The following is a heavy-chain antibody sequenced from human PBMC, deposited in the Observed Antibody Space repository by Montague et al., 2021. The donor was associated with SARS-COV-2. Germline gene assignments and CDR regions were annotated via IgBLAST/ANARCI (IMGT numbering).Heavy chain of an antibody. Sequence: CAISGDSVAEHRRRSGRVHDCTSVSVPWLMRTYYRSKKYSDYAPSVRGRLTVNPDASKNEFSLELNYVTPEDTAVYYCVRYSGWFYFDFWVQGTLVTVSS. V-gene: IGHV6-1*01. D-gene: IGHD6-19*01. J-gene: IGHJ4*02. CDR1: GDSVAEHRRR. CDR2: TYYRSKKYS. CDR3: VRYSGWFYFDF.